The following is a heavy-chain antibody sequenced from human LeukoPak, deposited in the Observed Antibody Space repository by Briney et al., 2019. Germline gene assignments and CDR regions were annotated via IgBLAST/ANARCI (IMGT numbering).Heavy chain of an antibody. CDR3: AKVDGPYHYYGMDV. V-gene: IGHV3-21*01. Sequence: GGSLRLSCAASGFTFSSYTMNWVRQAPGKGLEWVSSISGSSSYIYYADSLEGRFTISRDNAKNSLYLQMNSLRAEDTAVYYCAKVDGPYHYYGMDVWGQGTTVTVSS. CDR2: ISGSSSYI. J-gene: IGHJ6*02. CDR1: GFTFSSYT. D-gene: IGHD5-24*01.